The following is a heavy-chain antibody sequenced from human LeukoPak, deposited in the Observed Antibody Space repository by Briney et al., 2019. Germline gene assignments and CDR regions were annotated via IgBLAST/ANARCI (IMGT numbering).Heavy chain of an antibody. J-gene: IGHJ3*02. D-gene: IGHD3-3*01. CDR3: ARVYDFWSGADVFDI. CDR2: MYIGGRT. V-gene: IGHV4-61*02. CDR1: GTSIRSGSYY. Sequence: SETLSLTCTVTGTSIRSGSYYWNWIRQAAGKGLEWIGRMYIGGRTTYNPSLKSRVTISLETTENQFSLRLRSVTAADTAVYYCARVYDFWSGADVFDIWGQGKMVTVSS.